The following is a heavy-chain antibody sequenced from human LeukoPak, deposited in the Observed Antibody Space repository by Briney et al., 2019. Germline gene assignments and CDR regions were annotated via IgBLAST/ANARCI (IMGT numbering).Heavy chain of an antibody. CDR3: ARVDYYYYMDV. CDR1: GFSVSSNY. J-gene: IGHJ6*03. CDR2: IYRGGST. Sequence: GGSLTLSCAASGFSVSSNYMSWVRQAPGQGLEWVSVIYRGGSTYYPDSVKGRFTISRDNSKNTLYLQMNSLRAEDTAVYYCARVDYYYYMDVWGKGTTVTVSS. V-gene: IGHV3-53*01.